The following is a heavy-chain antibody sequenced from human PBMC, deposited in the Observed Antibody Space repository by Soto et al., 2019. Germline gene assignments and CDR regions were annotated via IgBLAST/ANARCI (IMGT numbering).Heavy chain of an antibody. CDR1: GFSLSTSGVG. J-gene: IGHJ4*02. V-gene: IGHV2-5*01. CDR2: IYWNDDK. CDR3: AEGRAGYYFDY. D-gene: IGHD3-10*01. Sequence: QITLKESGPMLVKPTQTLTLTCTFSGFSLSTSGVGVGWIRQPPGKALEWLALIYWNDDKRYSPSLKSRLTITKDTSKNQVVLTMTNMDPVDTATYYCAEGRAGYYFDYWGQGTLVTVSS.